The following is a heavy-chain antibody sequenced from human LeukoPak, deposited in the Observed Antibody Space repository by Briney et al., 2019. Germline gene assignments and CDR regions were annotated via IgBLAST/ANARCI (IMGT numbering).Heavy chain of an antibody. V-gene: IGHV3-66*01. J-gene: IGHJ3*02. CDR2: IYSGGST. CDR3: ARGFTYYDFWSGYFNADAFDI. Sequence: PGGSLRLSCAASGFTVSSNYMSWVRQAPGKGLEWVSVIYSGGSTYYADSVKGRFTISRDNSKNTLYLQMNSLRAEDTAVYYCARGFTYYDFWSGYFNADAFDIWGQGTMVTVSS. CDR1: GFTVSSNY. D-gene: IGHD3-3*01.